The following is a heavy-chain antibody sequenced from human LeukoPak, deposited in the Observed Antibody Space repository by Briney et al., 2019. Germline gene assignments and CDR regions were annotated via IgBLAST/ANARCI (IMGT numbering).Heavy chain of an antibody. CDR1: GFTFSSYA. Sequence: GGSLRLSCAASGFTFSSYAMSWVRQAPEKGLDWVSTLSGSGSTYYADSVKGRFSISRDNSKNTLDLEMNSLRVDDTAVYYCAKRVGTKSSPFDYWGQGTLVTVSS. CDR3: AKRVGTKSSPFDY. J-gene: IGHJ4*02. V-gene: IGHV3-23*01. CDR2: LSGSGST. D-gene: IGHD1-26*01.